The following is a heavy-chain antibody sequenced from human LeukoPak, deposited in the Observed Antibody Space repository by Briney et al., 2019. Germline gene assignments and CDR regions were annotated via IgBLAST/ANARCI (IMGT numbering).Heavy chain of an antibody. D-gene: IGHD3-22*01. CDR2: IIPIFGTA. Sequence: SVKVSCKASGGTFSSYAISWVRQAPGQGLEWMGGIIPIFGTANYAQKFQGRVTITADESTSTAYMELSSLRSEDTAVYYCASYDSSGYYFDYWGQGTLVTVSP. CDR3: ASYDSSGYYFDY. V-gene: IGHV1-69*01. J-gene: IGHJ4*02. CDR1: GGTFSSYA.